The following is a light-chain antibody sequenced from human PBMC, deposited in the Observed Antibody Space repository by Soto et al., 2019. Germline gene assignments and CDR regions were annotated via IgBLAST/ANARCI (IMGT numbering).Light chain of an antibody. CDR3: SSYAGSNNLV. V-gene: IGLV2-8*01. CDR2: EVS. CDR1: SSDVGGYNY. Sequence: QSALTQPPSASGSPGQSVTISCTGTSSDVGGYNYVSWYQQHPGKAPKLMIYEVSKRPSGVPDRFSGSKSGNTASLTVSGLQAEAEADYDCSSYAGSNNLVFGGGTQLTVL. J-gene: IGLJ2*01.